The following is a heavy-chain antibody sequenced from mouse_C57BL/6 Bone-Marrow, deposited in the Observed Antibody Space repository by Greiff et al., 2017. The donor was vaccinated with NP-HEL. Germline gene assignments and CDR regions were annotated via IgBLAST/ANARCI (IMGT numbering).Heavy chain of an antibody. Sequence: EVQLQQSGPGLVKPSQSLSLTCSVTGYSITSGYYWNWIRQFPGNKLEWMGYISYDGSNNYNPSLKNLISITRDTSKNQFFLKLNSVTTEDTATYYCARDRGYGSAWFAYWGQGTLVTVSA. V-gene: IGHV3-6*01. CDR3: ARDRGYGSAWFAY. J-gene: IGHJ3*01. CDR1: GYSITSGYY. CDR2: ISYDGSN. D-gene: IGHD1-1*01.